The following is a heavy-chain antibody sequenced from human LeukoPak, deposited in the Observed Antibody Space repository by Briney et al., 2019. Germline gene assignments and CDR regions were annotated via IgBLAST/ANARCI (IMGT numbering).Heavy chain of an antibody. J-gene: IGHJ4*02. CDR3: VKGRIGEDGLDF. V-gene: IGHV3-23*01. D-gene: IGHD6-13*01. CDR1: GFTFSSYT. CDR2: INGSGGST. Sequence: GGSLRLSCAASGFTFSSYTMSWVRQAPGKGLEWVSAINGSGGSTYYADSVKGRFTISRDNSKNMLYLQMNSLRAEDTAVYYCVKGRIGEDGLDFWGQGTLVTVSS.